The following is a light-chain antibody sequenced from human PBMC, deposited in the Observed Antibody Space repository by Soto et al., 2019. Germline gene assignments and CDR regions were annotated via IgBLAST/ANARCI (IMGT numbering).Light chain of an antibody. CDR1: QSVGIS. V-gene: IGKV3-15*01. CDR3: QQSKNWPLWT. CDR2: GAY. Sequence: EIVLTQSPATLSVSPGERAALSCRASQSVGISLAWYQQKPGQAPRLLIYGAYTRATGIPARFSGSGSGTEFTLIISSLQSEDFGVYYCQQSKNWPLWTFGQGTKVEIK. J-gene: IGKJ1*01.